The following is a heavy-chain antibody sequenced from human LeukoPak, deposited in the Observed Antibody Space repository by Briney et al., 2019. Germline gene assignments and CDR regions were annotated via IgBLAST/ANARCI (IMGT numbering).Heavy chain of an antibody. J-gene: IGHJ4*02. CDR1: GLTFSSNW. D-gene: IGHD1-26*01. V-gene: IGHV3-74*01. Sequence: GGSLRLSCAASGLTFSSNWMHWVRQAPGKGLVWVSRINSDGTSTSYADSVKGRFTISRDNAKNTLYLQMNSLRAEDTAVYYCARGGGIVGATWPFLVDYWGQGTLVTVSS. CDR3: ARGGGIVGATWPFLVDY. CDR2: INSDGTST.